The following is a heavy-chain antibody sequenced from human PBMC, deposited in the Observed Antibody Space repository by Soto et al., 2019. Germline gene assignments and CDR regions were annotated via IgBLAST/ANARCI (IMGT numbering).Heavy chain of an antibody. CDR1: GYNFTTYW. V-gene: IGHV5-51*01. CDR2: IYPGDSDT. Sequence: PGESLKISCKGSGYNFTTYWIGWVRQMPGKGLEWMGIIYPGDSDTRYSPSFQGQVTISGDKFISTAYVQWRSLKASDTAMYYCARTIASGWRDAFDIWGLGTMVTVSS. J-gene: IGHJ3*02. CDR3: ARTIASGWRDAFDI. D-gene: IGHD6-19*01.